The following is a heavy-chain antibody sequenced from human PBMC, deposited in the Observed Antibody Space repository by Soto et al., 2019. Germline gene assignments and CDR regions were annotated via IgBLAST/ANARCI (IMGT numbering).Heavy chain of an antibody. CDR1: GYSFTSYW. D-gene: IGHD3-22*01. CDR2: IDPSDSYT. J-gene: IGHJ6*02. Sequence: PGESLKISCKGSGYSFTSYWISWVRQMPGKGLEWMGRIDPSDSYTNYSPSSQGHVTISADKSISTAYLQWSSLKASDTAMYYCARRGDLYDRGPYGMDVWGQGTTVTVSS. V-gene: IGHV5-10-1*01. CDR3: ARRGDLYDRGPYGMDV.